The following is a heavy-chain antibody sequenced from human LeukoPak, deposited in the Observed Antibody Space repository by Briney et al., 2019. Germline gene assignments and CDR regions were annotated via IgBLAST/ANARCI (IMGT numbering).Heavy chain of an antibody. CDR3: ARATDSGSSPFDY. D-gene: IGHD1-26*01. CDR1: GITFSCYG. Sequence: GWSLRLSCAAAGITFSCYGMHGLRQARGKGLEWVAVIWYDGSNKYYADSVTGRFTISRDNSKNTLYLQMNSLRAEDTAVYYCARATDSGSSPFDYWGQGTLVTVSS. J-gene: IGHJ4*02. V-gene: IGHV3-33*01. CDR2: IWYDGSNK.